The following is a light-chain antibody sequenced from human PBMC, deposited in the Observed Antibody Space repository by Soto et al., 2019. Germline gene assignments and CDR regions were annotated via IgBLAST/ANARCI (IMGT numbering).Light chain of an antibody. Sequence: DIVLTQSPGTLSLSPGERATLSCGASQIINSRSLAWYQKEPGQPHRLLIYDASSRATGIPDRFSASGSGTDITLTISSLEPDDFAVYYCQQYVVSQYTFGHGTKVEIK. J-gene: IGKJ2*01. CDR1: QIINSRS. V-gene: IGKV3-20*01. CDR2: DAS. CDR3: QQYVVSQYT.